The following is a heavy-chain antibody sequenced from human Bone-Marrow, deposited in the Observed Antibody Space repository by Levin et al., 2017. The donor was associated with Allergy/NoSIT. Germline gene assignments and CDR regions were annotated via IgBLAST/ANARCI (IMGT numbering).Heavy chain of an antibody. CDR3: AKGSYDYVWGSYRYRGSFDY. J-gene: IGHJ4*02. CDR1: GFTFSSYA. Sequence: GGSLRLSCAASGFTFSSYAMSWVRQAPGKGLEWVSAISGSGGSTYYADSVKGRFTISRDNSKNTLYLQMNSLRAEDTAVYYCAKGSYDYVWGSYRYRGSFDYWGQGTLVTVSS. D-gene: IGHD3-16*02. V-gene: IGHV3-23*01. CDR2: ISGSGGST.